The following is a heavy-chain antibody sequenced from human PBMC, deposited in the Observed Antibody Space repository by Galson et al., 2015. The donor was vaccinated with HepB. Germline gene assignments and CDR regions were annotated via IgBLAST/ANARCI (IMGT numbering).Heavy chain of an antibody. CDR3: AKNRYSSSFSDLDY. CDR2: ISGSGGST. V-gene: IGHV3-23*01. Sequence: SLRLSCAASGFTFSSYAMSWVRQAPGKGLEWVSVISGSGGSTYYADSVKGRFTISGDNSKNTLYLQMNSLRAEDTAVYYCAKNRYSSSFSDLDYCGQGTLVTVSS. D-gene: IGHD6-6*01. CDR1: GFTFSSYA. J-gene: IGHJ4*02.